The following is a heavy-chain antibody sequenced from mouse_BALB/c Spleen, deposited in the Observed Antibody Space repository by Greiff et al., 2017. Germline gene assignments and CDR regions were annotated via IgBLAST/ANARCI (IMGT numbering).Heavy chain of an antibody. D-gene: IGHD2-10*02. CDR2: ISSGGSYT. CDR3: ARPYGNTWFAY. Sequence: EVQGVESGGGLVKPGGSLKLSCAASGFTFSSYTMSWVRQTPEKRLEWVATISSGGSYTYYPDSVKGRFTISRDNAKNTLYLQMSSLKSEDTAMYYCARPYGNTWFAYWGQGTLVTVSA. CDR1: GFTFSSYT. J-gene: IGHJ3*01. V-gene: IGHV5-9-3*01.